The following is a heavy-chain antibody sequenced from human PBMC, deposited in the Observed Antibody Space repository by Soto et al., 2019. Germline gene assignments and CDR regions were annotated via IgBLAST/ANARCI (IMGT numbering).Heavy chain of an antibody. Sequence: PSETLSLTCTVSGGSISSYYWSWIRQPPGRGLEWIGYIYCSGSTNYNPSLKSRVTISVDTSKNQFSLKLSSVTAADTAVYYCARQSLYGDYDGWFDPWGQGTLVTVSS. J-gene: IGHJ5*02. CDR1: GGSISSYY. V-gene: IGHV4-59*08. D-gene: IGHD4-17*01. CDR2: IYCSGST. CDR3: ARQSLYGDYDGWFDP.